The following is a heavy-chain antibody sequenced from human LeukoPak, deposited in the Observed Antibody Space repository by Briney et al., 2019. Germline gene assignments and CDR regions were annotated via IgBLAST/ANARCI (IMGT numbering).Heavy chain of an antibody. CDR3: ARSGGAAAGRDAFDI. CDR1: GYSFTSYW. J-gene: IGHJ3*02. V-gene: IGHV5-51*01. Sequence: AGESLKISCKGSGYSFTSYWICWVRQMPGKGLEWVGIIYAGDSNTRYSPSFRGQVTISAAKSISTAYLQWSSLKASDTAMYYCARSGGAAAGRDAFDIWGQGTMVTVSS. CDR2: IYAGDSNT. D-gene: IGHD6-13*01.